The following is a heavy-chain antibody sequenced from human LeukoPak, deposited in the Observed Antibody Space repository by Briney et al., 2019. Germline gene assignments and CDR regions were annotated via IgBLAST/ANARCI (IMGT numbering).Heavy chain of an antibody. Sequence: GGSLRLSCAASGFTFSNYAMSWVRQAPGKGLEWVSGINWNGGSTGYADSVKGRFTISRDNAKNSLYLQMNSLRAEDTALYYCARRDIVVVPASILGAFDIWGQGTMVTVSS. J-gene: IGHJ3*02. D-gene: IGHD2-2*02. CDR2: INWNGGST. CDR3: ARRDIVVVPASILGAFDI. CDR1: GFTFSNYA. V-gene: IGHV3-20*04.